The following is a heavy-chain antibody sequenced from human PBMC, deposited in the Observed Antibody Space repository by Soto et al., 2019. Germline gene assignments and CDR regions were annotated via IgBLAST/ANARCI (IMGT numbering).Heavy chain of an antibody. CDR1: GFTFSSYG. D-gene: IGHD2-15*01. CDR3: ARDIVVVVAALYGMDV. J-gene: IGHJ6*02. Sequence: QVQLVESGGGVVQPGRSLRLSCAASGFTFSSYGMHWVRQAPGKGLEWVAVIWYDGSNKYYADSVKGRFTISRDNSKNTLYLQMNSLRAEDTAVYYCARDIVVVVAALYGMDVRGQGTTVTVSS. V-gene: IGHV3-33*01. CDR2: IWYDGSNK.